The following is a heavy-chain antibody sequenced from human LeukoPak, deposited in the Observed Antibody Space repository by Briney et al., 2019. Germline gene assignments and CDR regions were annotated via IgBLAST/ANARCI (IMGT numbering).Heavy chain of an antibody. CDR1: GGTFSSYA. J-gene: IGHJ4*02. V-gene: IGHV1-69*05. CDR2: IIPIFGTA. D-gene: IGHD2-15*01. Sequence: SVKVSCKASGGTFSSYAISWVRQAPGQGLEWMGRIIPIFGTANYAQKFQGRVTITTDESTSTAYMELSSLRSEDTAVYYCARHEDILRNNYFDYWGQGTLVTVSA. CDR3: ARHEDILRNNYFDY.